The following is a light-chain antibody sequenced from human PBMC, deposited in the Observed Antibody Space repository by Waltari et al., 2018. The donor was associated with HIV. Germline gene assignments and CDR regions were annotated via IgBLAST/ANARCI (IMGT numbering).Light chain of an antibody. CDR1: SSDVGGYHL. V-gene: IGLV2-23*01. J-gene: IGLJ2*01. CDR2: EGS. Sequence: QSALTQPASVSASPGQSINISCTGSSSDVGGYHLVSWYQQHPGKAPKLMIYEGSKRPSGVSNRFSGSKSGNTASLTISGLQAEDEADYFCCSYAGSATSVFGGGTKVTVV. CDR3: CSYAGSATSV.